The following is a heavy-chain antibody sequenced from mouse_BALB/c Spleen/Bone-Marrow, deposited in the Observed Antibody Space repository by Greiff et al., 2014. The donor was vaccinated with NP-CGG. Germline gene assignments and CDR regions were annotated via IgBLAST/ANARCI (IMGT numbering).Heavy chain of an antibody. CDR3: ARHYGYVDAMDY. V-gene: IGHV5-6-5*01. D-gene: IGHD1-2*01. Sequence: VQLKESGGGLVKPGESLKFSCAASGITVSSYTMSWVRQTPEKRLEWVASITGGGTTYYPDSVKGRFAFSGGNARNFLYLQVSSLRSEDTAIYYCARHYGYVDAMDYWGQGTSVTVSS. CDR1: GITVSSYT. CDR2: ITGGGTT. J-gene: IGHJ4*01.